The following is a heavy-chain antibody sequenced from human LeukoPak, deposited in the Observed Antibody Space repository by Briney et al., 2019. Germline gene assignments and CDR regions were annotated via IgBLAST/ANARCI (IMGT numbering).Heavy chain of an antibody. CDR2: IYYSGST. D-gene: IGHD5-24*01. CDR1: GGSISSSSYY. V-gene: IGHV4-61*01. CDR3: ARGARDGYNNI. Sequence: PSETLSLTCTVSGGSISSSSYYWSWIRQPPGKGLEWIGYIYYSGSTNYNPSLKSRVTISVDTSKNQFSLKLSSVTAADTAVYYCARGARDGYNNIWGQGTLVTVSS. J-gene: IGHJ4*02.